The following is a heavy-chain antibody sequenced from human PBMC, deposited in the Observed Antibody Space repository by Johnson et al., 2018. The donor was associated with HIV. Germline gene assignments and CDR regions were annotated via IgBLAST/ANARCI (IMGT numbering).Heavy chain of an antibody. CDR2: ISYDGSNI. CDR3: VRARLLWFRELWPHDAFDI. CDR1: GFTLSDSA. Sequence: QVQLVESGGGVVQPGRSLRLSCAASGFTLSDSALHWVRQAPGKGLEWVAVISYDGSNILYADSVKGRFTISRDNSKNTLYLQMNSLRAEDTAVYYCVRARLLWFRELWPHDAFDIWGQGTMVTVSS. V-gene: IGHV3-30-3*01. D-gene: IGHD3-10*01. J-gene: IGHJ3*02.